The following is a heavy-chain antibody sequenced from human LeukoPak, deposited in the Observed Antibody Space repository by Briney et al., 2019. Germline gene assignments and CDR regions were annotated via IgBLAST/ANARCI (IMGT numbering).Heavy chain of an antibody. D-gene: IGHD6-6*01. CDR2: IYSGGST. J-gene: IGHJ3*02. Sequence: PGGSLRLSCGASGFTVSTNYMSWVRQAPGKGVEWVSIIYSGGSTYYADSVKGRFTISRDNSKNTLYLQMNSLRAEDTAVYYCASYRYGSSFAFDIWGQGTMVTVSS. CDR3: ASYRYGSSFAFDI. V-gene: IGHV3-66*01. CDR1: GFTVSTNY.